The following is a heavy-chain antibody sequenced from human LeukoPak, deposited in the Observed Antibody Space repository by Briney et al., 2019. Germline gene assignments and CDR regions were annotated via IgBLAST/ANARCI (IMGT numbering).Heavy chain of an antibody. Sequence: GGSLRLSCAASGFTFSSYGMHWVRQAPGKGLEWVAFIRYDGSNKYSADSVKGRFTISRDNSKNTLYLQMNSLRAEDTAVYYCAKVRREQLHYFDYWGQGTLVTVSS. CDR1: GFTFSSYG. D-gene: IGHD6-6*01. J-gene: IGHJ4*02. CDR3: AKVRREQLHYFDY. CDR2: IRYDGSNK. V-gene: IGHV3-30*02.